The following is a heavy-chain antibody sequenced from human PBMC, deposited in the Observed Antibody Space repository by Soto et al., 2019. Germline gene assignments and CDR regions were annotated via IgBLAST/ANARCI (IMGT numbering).Heavy chain of an antibody. CDR3: ARVGSEIFGVASDY. D-gene: IGHD3-3*01. CDR2: IIPILGIA. V-gene: IGHV1-69*02. Sequence: SVKVSCKASGGTFSSYTISWVRQAPGQGLEWMGRIIPILGIANYAQKFQGRVTITADKSTSTAYMELSSLRSEDTAVYYCARVGSEIFGVASDYWGQGTLVTVSS. CDR1: GGTFSSYT. J-gene: IGHJ4*02.